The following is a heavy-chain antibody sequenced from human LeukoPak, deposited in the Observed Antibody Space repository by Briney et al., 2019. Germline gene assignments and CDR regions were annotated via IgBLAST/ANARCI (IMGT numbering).Heavy chain of an antibody. Sequence: GGSLTLSCVVSGFNFDNFAMHWVRQPLGKGLEWVAVISHDGRTKYYADSMKGRITISRDNSKNTLFLQMNNLRSEDTAVYFCARPSPPGDGYNPPDHWGQGTLVTVSS. CDR2: ISHDGRTK. CDR3: ARPSPPGDGYNPPDH. J-gene: IGHJ4*02. CDR1: GFNFDNFA. V-gene: IGHV3-30*04. D-gene: IGHD5-24*01.